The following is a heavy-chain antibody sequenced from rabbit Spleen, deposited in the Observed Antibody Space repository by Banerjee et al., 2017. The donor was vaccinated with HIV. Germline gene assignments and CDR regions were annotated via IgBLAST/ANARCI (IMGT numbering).Heavy chain of an antibody. V-gene: IGHV1S45*01. Sequence: QEQLVESGGGLVQPGGSLKLSCKASGFDFSSSYHICWVRQAPGKGLEWIVCIVAGGSGSTYYASWAKGRFTISRPSSTTVTLQMTSLTAADTATYFCARDLVGVIGWNFYLWGQGTLVTVS. J-gene: IGHJ4*01. CDR3: ARDLVGVIGWNFYL. CDR1: GFDFSSSYH. D-gene: IGHD1-1*01. CDR2: IVAGGSGST.